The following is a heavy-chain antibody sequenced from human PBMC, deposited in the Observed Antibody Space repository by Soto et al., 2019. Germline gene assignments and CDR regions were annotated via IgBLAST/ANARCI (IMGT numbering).Heavy chain of an antibody. J-gene: IGHJ4*02. CDR2: IYYSGST. D-gene: IGHD1-7*01. V-gene: IGHV4-30-4*08. Sequence: SETLSLTCTVSGGSISSGGYYWSWIRQHPGKGLEWIGYIYYSGSTYYNPSLKSRVTISVDTSKSQFSLNLSFVTAAGTAVYYCATLGTPATGLYDFDNWGQGTLVTVSS. CDR1: GGSISSGGYY. CDR3: ATLGTPATGLYDFDN.